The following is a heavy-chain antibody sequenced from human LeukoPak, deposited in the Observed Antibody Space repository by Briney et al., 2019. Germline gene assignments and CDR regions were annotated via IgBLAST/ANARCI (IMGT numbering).Heavy chain of an antibody. V-gene: IGHV3-7*01. CDR2: INQDGSER. CDR3: ARDSYRALEY. D-gene: IGHD1-14*01. CDR1: GFTFSSYA. Sequence: GGSLRLSCAASGFTFSSYAMSWVRQAPGKGLEWVAHINQDGSERYYVDSVKGRFTISRDNAKNSLYLQMNSLRDEDTAVYYCARDSYRALEYWGQGNLVTVSS. J-gene: IGHJ4*02.